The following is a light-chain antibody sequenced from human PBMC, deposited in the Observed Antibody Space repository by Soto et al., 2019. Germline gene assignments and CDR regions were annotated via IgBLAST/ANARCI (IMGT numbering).Light chain of an antibody. Sequence: NFMLTQPHSVSESPGKTVTISCTRSSGNIASNYVQWYQQRPGSSPTTVIYEDNQRPSGVPDRFSGSIDISSNSASLTISGLKTEDESDYYCQSYDNNNHVVFGGGTELTVL. V-gene: IGLV6-57*01. J-gene: IGLJ2*01. CDR2: EDN. CDR3: QSYDNNNHVV. CDR1: SGNIASNY.